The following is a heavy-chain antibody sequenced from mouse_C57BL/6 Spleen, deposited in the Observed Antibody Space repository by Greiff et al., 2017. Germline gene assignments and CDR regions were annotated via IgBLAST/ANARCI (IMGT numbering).Heavy chain of an antibody. J-gene: IGHJ2*01. CDR1: GYSFTDYN. D-gene: IGHD2-10*02. CDR3: VGYGNFLFDY. CDR2: INPNYGTT. V-gene: IGHV1-39*01. Sequence: VQLQQSGPELVQPGASVKISCKASGYSFTDYNMNWVKQSNGKSLEWIGVINPNYGTTSYNQKFKGKATLTVDQSSSTAYMQLNSLTSEDSAVXYCVGYGNFLFDYWGQGTTLTVSS.